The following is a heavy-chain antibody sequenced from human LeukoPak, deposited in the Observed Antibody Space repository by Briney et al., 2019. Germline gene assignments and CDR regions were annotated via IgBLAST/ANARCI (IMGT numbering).Heavy chain of an antibody. CDR1: GYTFTGYY. CDR3: ARVLFKGIAAAGSSAGF. J-gene: IGHJ4*02. CDR2: INPNSGGT. D-gene: IGHD6-13*01. Sequence: ASVTVSCKASGYTFTGYYMHWVRQAPGQGLEWMGWINPNSGGTNYAQKFQGRVTMTRDTSISTAYMELSRLRSDDTAVYYCARVLFKGIAAAGSSAGFWGQGTLVTVSS. V-gene: IGHV1-2*02.